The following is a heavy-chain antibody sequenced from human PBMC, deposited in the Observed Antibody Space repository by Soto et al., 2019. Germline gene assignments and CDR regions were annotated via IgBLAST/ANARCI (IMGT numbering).Heavy chain of an antibody. V-gene: IGHV4-61*01. CDR2: IYSSGST. Sequence: PSETLSLTCTVSDGSVSSGSYYWSWIRQPSGKGLEWIGYIYSSGSTLYNPSLKSRVIISVDTSMNQFSLKLSSVTAADTAVYYCARDSVAFFDSRGQGTLVTVSS. CDR3: ARDSVAFFDS. D-gene: IGHD2-15*01. CDR1: DGSVSSGSYY. J-gene: IGHJ4*02.